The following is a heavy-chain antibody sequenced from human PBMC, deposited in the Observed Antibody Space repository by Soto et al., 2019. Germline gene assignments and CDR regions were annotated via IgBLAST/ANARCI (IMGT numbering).Heavy chain of an antibody. J-gene: IGHJ6*03. D-gene: IGHD5-18*01. V-gene: IGHV3-23*01. CDR1: GFTLSSYA. Sequence: PGGSLGLSCAASGFTLSSYAMSWVRQAPGKGLEWVSAISGSGGSTYYADSVKGRFTISRDNSKNTLYLQMNSPRAEDTAVYYCARQVDTAMTYYYYYYMDVWGKGTTVTVSS. CDR2: ISGSGGST. CDR3: ARQVDTAMTYYYYYYMDV.